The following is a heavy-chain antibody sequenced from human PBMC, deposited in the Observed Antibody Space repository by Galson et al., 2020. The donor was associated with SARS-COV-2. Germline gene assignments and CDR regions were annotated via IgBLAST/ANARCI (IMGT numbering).Heavy chain of an antibody. D-gene: IGHD3-22*01. V-gene: IGHV5-51*01. J-gene: IGHJ6*02. CDR3: ARESAGYDGNGLAYAIDV. Sequence: HGESLKISCKGSGYNFTNYWIGWVRQMPGKGLEWMGVIYPGDSDTRYSPSFQGQVTISADKSISTAYLQWSSLKASDTAMYYCARESAGYDGNGLAYAIDVWGQGTTVTVSS. CDR1: GYNFTNYW. CDR2: IYPGDSDT.